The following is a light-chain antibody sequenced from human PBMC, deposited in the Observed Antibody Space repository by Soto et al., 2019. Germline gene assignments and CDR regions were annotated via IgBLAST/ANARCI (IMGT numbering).Light chain of an antibody. Sequence: EIVMTQSPATLSASPGERATLSCRASQSVGSNLAWYQQKPGQAPRLLIYGASTRATGIPARFSGSGSGTEFTLTISSLQSEDFVVYYCQQYNHWRTFGQGTKVDIK. CDR2: GAS. J-gene: IGKJ1*01. CDR1: QSVGSN. V-gene: IGKV3-15*01. CDR3: QQYNHWRT.